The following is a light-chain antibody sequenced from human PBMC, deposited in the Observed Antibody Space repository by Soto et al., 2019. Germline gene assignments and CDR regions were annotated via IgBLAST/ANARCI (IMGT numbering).Light chain of an antibody. CDR1: SGDVGAYKY. V-gene: IGLV2-11*01. CDR3: CSYAGSQRL. Sequence: QSALTQPRSVSGSPGQSVSIPCTGSSGDVGAYKYVSWYQQQPDRAPRLILYDVTKRPSGVPDRFSGSKSGNTASLNISGLQAEDEADYYCCSYAGSQRLFGGGTKLTVL. CDR2: DVT. J-gene: IGLJ3*02.